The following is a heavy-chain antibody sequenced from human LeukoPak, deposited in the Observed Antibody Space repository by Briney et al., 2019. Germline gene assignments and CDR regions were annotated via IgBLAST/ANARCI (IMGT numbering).Heavy chain of an antibody. CDR3: ARPGYSGYIIGYYFDY. V-gene: IGHV3-21*06. D-gene: IGHD5-12*01. Sequence: GGSLRLSCAAFGFTFSSYTMNWVRQAPGKGLEWVSSISSSGSYIYYADSLKGRFTISRDNAKNSLYSQMNSLRAEDTAVYYCARPGYSGYIIGYYFDYWGQGTLVTVSS. J-gene: IGHJ4*02. CDR2: ISSSGSYI. CDR1: GFTFSSYT.